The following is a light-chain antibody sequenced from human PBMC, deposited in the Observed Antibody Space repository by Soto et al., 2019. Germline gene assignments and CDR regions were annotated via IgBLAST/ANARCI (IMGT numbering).Light chain of an antibody. J-gene: IGLJ2*01. Sequence: QSALTQPASVSGSPGQSITISCTGTSSRYNYVSWYQHHPGKAPKLMIYEVTNRPSGVSNRFSGSKSGNTASLTISGLQAEDEADYYCGSYTNSSTLVVFGGGTKLTVL. V-gene: IGLV2-14*01. CDR3: GSYTNSSTLVV. CDR1: SSRYNY. CDR2: EVT.